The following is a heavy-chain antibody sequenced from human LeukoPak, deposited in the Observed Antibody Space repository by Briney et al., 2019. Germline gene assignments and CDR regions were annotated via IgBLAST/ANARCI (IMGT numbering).Heavy chain of an antibody. CDR2: INPNSGGT. Sequence: GASVKVSCKASGYTFTGYYMHWVRQAPGQGLEWMGWINPNSGGTNYAQKFQGRVTMTRDTSISTAYMELSRLRSDDTAVYYCARSLVVTAIRGFDYWGQGTLVTVSS. J-gene: IGHJ4*02. V-gene: IGHV1-2*02. CDR1: GYTFTGYY. CDR3: ARSLVVTAIRGFDY. D-gene: IGHD2-21*02.